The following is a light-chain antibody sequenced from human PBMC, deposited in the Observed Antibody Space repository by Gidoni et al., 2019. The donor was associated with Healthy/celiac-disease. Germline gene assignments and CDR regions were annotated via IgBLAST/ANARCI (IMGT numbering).Light chain of an antibody. CDR1: QSGNSN. J-gene: IGKJ1*01. CDR2: GAS. CDR3: QQYNNWPWT. V-gene: IGKV3-15*01. Sequence: EIVMTQSPATLSVSPGERATLSCRASQSGNSNLAWYQQKPGQAPRLLIYGASTRATGIPARCSGSGSGTEFTLTISSLQSEDFAVYYCQQYNNWPWTFGQGTKVEIK.